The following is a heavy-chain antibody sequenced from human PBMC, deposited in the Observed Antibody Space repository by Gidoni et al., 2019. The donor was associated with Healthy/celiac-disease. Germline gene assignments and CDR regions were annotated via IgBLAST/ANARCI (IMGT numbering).Heavy chain of an antibody. V-gene: IGHV3-23*01. CDR1: GMSFSSYA. CDR3: AKVDGGSYHIDAFDI. D-gene: IGHD1-26*01. J-gene: IGHJ3*02. CDR2: ISGSCGST. Sequence: EVQLLECGGGLVQPGGSLRLSCADSGMSFSSYAIRWVRQAPGKGLEWVSAISGSCGSTYYADSVKGRFTISRDNSKNTLYLQMNSLRAEDTAVYYCAKVDGGSYHIDAFDIWGQGTMVTVSS.